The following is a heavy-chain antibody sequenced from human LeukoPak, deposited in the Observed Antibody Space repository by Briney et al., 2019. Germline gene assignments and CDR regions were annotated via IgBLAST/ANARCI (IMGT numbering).Heavy chain of an antibody. CDR2: IKSDGSAK. J-gene: IGHJ3*02. CDR3: ARDAGWGEPFDI. V-gene: IGHV3-7*01. D-gene: IGHD3-10*01. Sequence: GGSLRLSCAASGFTFSSSWMSWVRQAPGKGLEWVANIKSDGSAKYYVDSVKGRFTISRDNAKNSLYLQMNSLRAEETAVYYCARDAGWGEPFDIWGQGTMVTVSS. CDR1: GFTFSSSW.